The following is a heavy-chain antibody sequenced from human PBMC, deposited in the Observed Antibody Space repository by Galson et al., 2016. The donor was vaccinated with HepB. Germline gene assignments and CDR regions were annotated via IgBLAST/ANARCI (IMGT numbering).Heavy chain of an antibody. J-gene: IGHJ4*02. CDR3: ARDGGRGYTYGYFDY. Sequence: SLRLSCAASGFTFSTYSMNWVRQAPGKGLEWVSYISSRSSTVYYADSLKGRFTISRDNAKNSLYLQMNSLRDKDTAVFYCARDGGRGYTYGYFDYWGRGTLVTVSS. D-gene: IGHD5-18*01. CDR2: ISSRSSTV. CDR1: GFTFSTYS. V-gene: IGHV3-48*02.